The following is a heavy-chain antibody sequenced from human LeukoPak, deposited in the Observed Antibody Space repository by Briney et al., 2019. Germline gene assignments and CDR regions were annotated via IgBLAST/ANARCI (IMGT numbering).Heavy chain of an antibody. J-gene: IGHJ6*02. V-gene: IGHV3-7*01. Sequence: GGSLRLSCAASGFTFSSYWMSWVRQVPGKGLEWVANIKQDGSEKYYVDSVKGRFTNSRDNAKNSLYLQMNSLRAEDTAVYCCARDSPTRYYYYGMDVWGQGTTVTVSS. CDR3: ARDSPTRYYYYGMDV. CDR2: IKQDGSEK. CDR1: GFTFSSYW.